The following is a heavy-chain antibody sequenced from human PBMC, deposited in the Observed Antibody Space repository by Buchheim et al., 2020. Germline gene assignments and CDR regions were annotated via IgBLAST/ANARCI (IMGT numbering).Heavy chain of an antibody. CDR2: IKSDGSTT. V-gene: IGHV3-74*01. D-gene: IGHD1-1*01. J-gene: IGHJ4*02. CDR1: GFTFSSYW. Sequence: EVQLVESGGSLVQPGGSLRLSCAASGFTFSSYWMHWVRQAPGKGLVWVSRIKSDGSTTYYADSVKGRFTISRDNSKNTLYLQMNSLRAEDTAVYYCARDLRLERRGSFDYWGQGTL. CDR3: ARDLRLERRGSFDY.